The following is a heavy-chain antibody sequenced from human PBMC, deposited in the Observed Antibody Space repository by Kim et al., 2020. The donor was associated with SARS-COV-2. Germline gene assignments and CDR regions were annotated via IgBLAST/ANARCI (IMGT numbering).Heavy chain of an antibody. CDR3: AREGVYYRHDF. Sequence: ASVKVSCKASGYTFTGNYMHWVRQAPGQGLEWMGRITPNSGYTNYAQKFQGRVTMTRYTSIRTAYMELSGLTSGDTAVYYCAREGVYYRHDFWGQGTLV. J-gene: IGHJ4*02. CDR1: GYTFTGNY. V-gene: IGHV1-2*06. D-gene: IGHD1-26*01. CDR2: ITPNSGYT.